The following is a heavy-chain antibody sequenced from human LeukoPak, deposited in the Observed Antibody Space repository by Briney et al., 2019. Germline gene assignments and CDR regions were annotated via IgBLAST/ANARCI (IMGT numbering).Heavy chain of an antibody. D-gene: IGHD4-17*01. Sequence: PSETLSLTCAVSGGSTSSGGYSWSWIRQPPGKGLEWIGYIYHSGSTYYNPSLKSRVTISVDRSKNQFSLKLSSVTAADTAVYYCARLTTVTATDAFDIWGQGTMVTVSS. V-gene: IGHV4-30-2*01. CDR3: ARLTTVTATDAFDI. CDR2: IYHSGST. CDR1: GGSTSSGGYS. J-gene: IGHJ3*02.